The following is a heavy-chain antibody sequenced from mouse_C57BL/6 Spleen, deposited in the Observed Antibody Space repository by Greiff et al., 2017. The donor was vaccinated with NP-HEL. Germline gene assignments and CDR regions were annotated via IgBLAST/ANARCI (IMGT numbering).Heavy chain of an antibody. J-gene: IGHJ2*01. CDR3: ARERKGELTGYFDY. CDR2: IWTGGGT. Sequence: VQLVESGPGLVAPSQSLSITCTVSGFSLTSYAISWVRQPPGKGLEWLGVIWTGGGTNYNSALKSRLSISKDNSKSQVFLKMNSLQTDDTARYYCARERKGELTGYFDYWGQGTTLTVSS. D-gene: IGHD4-1*01. V-gene: IGHV2-9-1*01. CDR1: GFSLTSYA.